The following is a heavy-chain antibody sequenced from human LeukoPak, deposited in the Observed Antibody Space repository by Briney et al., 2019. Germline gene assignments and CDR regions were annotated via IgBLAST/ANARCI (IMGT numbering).Heavy chain of an antibody. J-gene: IGHJ3*02. Sequence: PGGSLRLSCAASGFTLSDHYMSWIRQSPGKGLEWVSYISSTGVVLYYADSVKGRFTISGDNTQNSLYLQMDTLRAEDTAVYYCAKDQVVPAAILSVWRGAFDIWGQGTMVTVSS. CDR2: ISSTGVVL. CDR3: AKDQVVPAAILSVWRGAFDI. V-gene: IGHV3-11*01. CDR1: GFTLSDHY. D-gene: IGHD2-2*02.